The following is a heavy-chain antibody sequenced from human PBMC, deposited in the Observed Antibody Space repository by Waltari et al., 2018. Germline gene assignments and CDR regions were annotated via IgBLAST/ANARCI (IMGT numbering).Heavy chain of an antibody. V-gene: IGHV1-3*01. J-gene: IGHJ3*01. CDR3: AKAPREYSSKLLFSDAFDL. CDR2: INAGNGNT. CDR1: GYTFTSYA. D-gene: IGHD6-13*01. Sequence: QVQLVQSGAEVKKPGASVKVSCKASGYTFTSYAMHWVRQAPGQRLEWMGWINAGNGNTKYSQKFQGRVTITRDTSASTAYMELSSLRSEDTAVYYCAKAPREYSSKLLFSDAFDLWGQGTMVTVSS.